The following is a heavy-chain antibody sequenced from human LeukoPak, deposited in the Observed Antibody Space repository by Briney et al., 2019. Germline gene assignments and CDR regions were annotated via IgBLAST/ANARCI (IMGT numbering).Heavy chain of an antibody. Sequence: ASVKVSCKASGGTLSTYTIGWLRQAPGQGLEWMGRITPLLTITKYAQKFQGRVTITADRSTSTVHMELNSLTSEDTAVYYCARGGDWFGPWGQGSLVTVSS. CDR3: ARGGDWFGP. CDR1: GGTLSTYT. CDR2: ITPLLTIT. D-gene: IGHD3-10*01. V-gene: IGHV1-69*02. J-gene: IGHJ5*02.